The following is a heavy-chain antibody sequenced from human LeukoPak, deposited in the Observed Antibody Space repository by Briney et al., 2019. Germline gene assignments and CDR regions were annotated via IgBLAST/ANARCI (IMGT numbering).Heavy chain of an antibody. CDR3: AVYSSSSRAFDI. V-gene: IGHV1-69*05. CDR1: GGTFSSYA. D-gene: IGHD6-13*01. J-gene: IGHJ3*02. CDR2: IIPIFGTA. Sequence: SVKVSCKASGGTFSSYAISWVRQAPGQGLEWMGRIIPIFGTANYAQKFQGRVTITTDESTSTAYMELSSLRSEDTAVYYCAVYSSSSRAFDIWGQGTMVTVSS.